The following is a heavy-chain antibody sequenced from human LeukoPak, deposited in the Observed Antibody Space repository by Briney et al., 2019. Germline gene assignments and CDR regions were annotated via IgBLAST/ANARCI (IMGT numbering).Heavy chain of an antibody. CDR3: ARAPVGRLPFPRGAFDI. D-gene: IGHD5-18*01. V-gene: IGHV4-59*01. CDR1: GGSISSYY. Sequence: PSETLSLTCTVSGGSISSYYWSWIRQPPGKGLEWIGYIYYSGSTNYNPSLKSRVTISVDTSKNQFSLKLSSVTAADTAVYYCARAPVGRLPFPRGAFDIWGQGTMVTVSS. J-gene: IGHJ3*02. CDR2: IYYSGST.